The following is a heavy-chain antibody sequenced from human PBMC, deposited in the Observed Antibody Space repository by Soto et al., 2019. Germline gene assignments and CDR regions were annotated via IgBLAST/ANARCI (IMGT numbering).Heavy chain of an antibody. D-gene: IGHD3-10*01. CDR1: GYIFVTYD. CDR3: ARDLHGSGSHYMDH. Sequence: ASVKVSCKASGYIFVTYDINWVRQAPGQGLEWVGLISPNTGTTDYVQRLRDRVTMTTDTSISTAYMELRSLRSDDTAVYSCARDLHGSGSHYMDHWGPGTQVTVSS. CDR2: ISPNTGTT. J-gene: IGHJ4*02. V-gene: IGHV1-18*01.